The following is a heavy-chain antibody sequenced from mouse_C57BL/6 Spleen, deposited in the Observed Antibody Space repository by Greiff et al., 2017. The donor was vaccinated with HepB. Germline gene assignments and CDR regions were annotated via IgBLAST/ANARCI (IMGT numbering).Heavy chain of an antibody. CDR2: ISSGGDYI. D-gene: IGHD1-1*01. V-gene: IGHV5-9-1*02. CDR1: GFTFSSYA. J-gene: IGHJ3*01. CDR3: TRPLYGSSSAWFAY. Sequence: EVQLVESGEGLVKPGGSLKLSCAASGFTFSSYAMSWVRQTPEKRLEWVAYISSGGDYIYYADTVKGRFTISRDNARNTLYLQMSSLKSEDTAMYYCTRPLYGSSSAWFAYWGQGTLVTVSA.